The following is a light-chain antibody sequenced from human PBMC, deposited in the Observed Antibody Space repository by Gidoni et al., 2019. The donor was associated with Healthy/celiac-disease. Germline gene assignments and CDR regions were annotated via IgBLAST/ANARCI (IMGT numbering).Light chain of an antibody. CDR3: QQYNNCPGA. CDR2: GAS. Sequence: EIVMTQSPATLSVSPGERATLSCRASQSVSSNVAWYQHKPGQAPRLLIYGASTRATGIPARFSCSGSGTEFTLTISSLQYEDFAVYSCQQYNNCPGAFGGGTKVEIK. CDR1: QSVSSN. V-gene: IGKV3-15*01. J-gene: IGKJ4*01.